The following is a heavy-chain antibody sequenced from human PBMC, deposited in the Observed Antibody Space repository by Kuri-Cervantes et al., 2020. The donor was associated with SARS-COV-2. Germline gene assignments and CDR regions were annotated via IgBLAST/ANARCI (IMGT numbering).Heavy chain of an antibody. D-gene: IGHD6-19*01. CDR2: ISYDGSNK. CDR3: ARDHRIAVAALDY. CDR1: AFTFSSYA. Sequence: GESLKISCAASAFTFSSYAMHWVRQAPGKGLEWVAVISYDGSNKYYADSVKGRFTISRDNSKNTLYLQMNSLRAEDTAVYYCARDHRIAVAALDYWGQGTLVTVSS. J-gene: IGHJ4*02. V-gene: IGHV3-30-3*01.